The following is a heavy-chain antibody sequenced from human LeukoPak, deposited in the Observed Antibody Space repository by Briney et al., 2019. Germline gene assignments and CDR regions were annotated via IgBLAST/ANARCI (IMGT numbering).Heavy chain of an antibody. CDR3: ARGGVSGGFDF. J-gene: IGHJ4*02. D-gene: IGHD2-8*02. CDR1: GHSFSSGYY. Sequence: PSETLSLTCIVSGHSFSSGYYWGWIRQPPGKGLEWIGSIYHSGSTYYNPSLKSRVTISVDTSKNQFSLRLSSVTAADTAVYYCARGGVSGGFDFWGQGTLVTVSS. CDR2: IYHSGST. V-gene: IGHV4-38-2*02.